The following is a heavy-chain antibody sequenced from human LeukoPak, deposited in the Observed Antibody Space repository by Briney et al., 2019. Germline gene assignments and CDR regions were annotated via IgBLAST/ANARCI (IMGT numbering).Heavy chain of an antibody. CDR2: ISWNSGSI. CDR3: AKGASGAFDI. J-gene: IGHJ3*02. Sequence: GGSLRLSCAASGFTFDDYAMHWVRQAPGKGLEWGSGISWNSGSIGYADSVKGRFTISRDNAKNSLYLQMNSLRAEDTALYYCAKGASGAFDIWGQGTMVTVSS. V-gene: IGHV3-9*01. CDR1: GFTFDDYA.